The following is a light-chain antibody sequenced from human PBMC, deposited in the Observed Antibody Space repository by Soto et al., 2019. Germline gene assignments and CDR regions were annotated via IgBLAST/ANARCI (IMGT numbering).Light chain of an antibody. Sequence: QSVLTQPASVSGSPGQSITISCTGTSSDVGGNKYVSWYRQHPGKAPKLIIYDVSSRPSGVSDRFSGSKSGNTASLTISGLQAEDEADYYCSSFTNTITRYAFGTGTKVTVL. CDR1: SSDVGGNKY. J-gene: IGLJ1*01. V-gene: IGLV2-14*01. CDR2: DVS. CDR3: SSFTNTITRYA.